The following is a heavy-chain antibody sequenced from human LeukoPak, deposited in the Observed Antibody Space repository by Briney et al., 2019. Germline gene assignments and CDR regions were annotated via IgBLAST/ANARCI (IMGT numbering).Heavy chain of an antibody. D-gene: IGHD5-24*01. V-gene: IGHV4-31*03. Sequence: SETLSLTCTVSGGSISTNGYYWSWIRQHPGKGLEWIAYIYNSGSTSSHPSLKSRVTISIEASKTQFSLKLTSGAAADPAVYSCARETIWHTNFDYWGQGTLVTVSS. CDR2: IYNSGST. CDR1: GGSISTNGYY. CDR3: ARETIWHTNFDY. J-gene: IGHJ4*02.